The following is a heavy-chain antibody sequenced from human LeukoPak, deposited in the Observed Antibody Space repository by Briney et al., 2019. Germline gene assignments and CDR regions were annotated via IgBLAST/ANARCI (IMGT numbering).Heavy chain of an antibody. CDR2: IIPIFGTA. J-gene: IGHJ3*02. D-gene: IGHD3-3*01. Sequence: ASVKVSCKASGGTFSSYAISWVRQAPEQGLEWMGGIIPIFGTANYAQKFQGRVTITTDESTSTAYMELSSLRSEDTAVYYCARGRITIFGVVNCAFDIWGQGTMVTVSS. CDR3: ARGRITIFGVVNCAFDI. V-gene: IGHV1-69*05. CDR1: GGTFSSYA.